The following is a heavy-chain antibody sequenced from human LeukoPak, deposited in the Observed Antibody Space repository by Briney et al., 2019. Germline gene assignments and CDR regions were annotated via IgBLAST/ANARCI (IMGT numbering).Heavy chain of an antibody. CDR2: ISGSGGST. D-gene: IGHD3-10*01. J-gene: IGHJ4*02. V-gene: IGHV3-23*01. CDR1: GFTFNSYA. Sequence: GGSLRLSCAASGFTFNSYAMSWVRQAPGKGLQWVSAISGSGGSTYYADSVKGRFTISRDNSKNSLYLQMNSLRTEDTALYYCAKGSYSGSYCDYWGQGTLVTVSS. CDR3: AKGSYSGSYCDY.